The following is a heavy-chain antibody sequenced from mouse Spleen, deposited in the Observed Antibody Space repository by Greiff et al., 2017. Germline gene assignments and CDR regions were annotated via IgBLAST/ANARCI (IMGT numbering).Heavy chain of an antibody. V-gene: IGHV5-15*02. Sequence: EVKVVESGGGLVQPGGSRKLSCAASGFTFSDYGMAWVRQAPGKGPEWVAFISNLAYSIYYADTVTGRFTISRENAKNTLYLEMSSLRSEDTAMYYCARALGDNYGYFDVWGAGTTVTVSS. J-gene: IGHJ1*01. CDR2: ISNLAYSI. CDR1: GFTFSDYG. CDR3: ARALGDNYGYFDV.